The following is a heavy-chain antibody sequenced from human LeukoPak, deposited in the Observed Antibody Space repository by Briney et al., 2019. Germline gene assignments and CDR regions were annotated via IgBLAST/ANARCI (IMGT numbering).Heavy chain of an antibody. J-gene: IGHJ4*02. D-gene: IGHD5-18*01. Sequence: GGSLRLSCTASGFTFGDYAMSWVRQAPGKGLEWVGFIRSKAYGGTTEYAASVEGRFTISRDDSKSIAYLQMNSLKTEDTAVYYCTKRGYYYGYLDYWGQGTLVTVSS. V-gene: IGHV3-49*04. CDR2: IRSKAYGGTT. CDR1: GFTFGDYA. CDR3: TKRGYYYGYLDY.